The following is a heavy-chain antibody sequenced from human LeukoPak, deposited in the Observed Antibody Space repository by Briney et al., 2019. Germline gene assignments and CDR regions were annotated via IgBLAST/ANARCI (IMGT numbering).Heavy chain of an antibody. CDR1: GFTFSSYS. D-gene: IGHD1-14*01. Sequence: GGSLRLSCAASGFTFSSYSINWVRQAPGKGLAWVSSISSSSSYIYYGDSVKGRFTISRDNAKNSLYLQMNSLRAEDTALYYCAKPAKTDYADYWGQGTLVTVSS. CDR3: AKPAKTDYADY. J-gene: IGHJ4*02. V-gene: IGHV3-21*04. CDR2: ISSSSSYI.